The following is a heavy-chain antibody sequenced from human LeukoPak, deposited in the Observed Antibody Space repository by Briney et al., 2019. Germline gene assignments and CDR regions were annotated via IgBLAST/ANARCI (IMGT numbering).Heavy chain of an antibody. D-gene: IGHD6-6*01. V-gene: IGHV3-30-3*01. Sequence: PGGSLRLSCAASGFTFSSYTMHWVRQAPGKGLEWVAVISYDGRNEYYADSVKGRFTISRDDAKNSLYLHMNSLRVEDTAVYYCARLYSSSSGLRASDYWGQGTLVTVSS. CDR1: GFTFSSYT. J-gene: IGHJ4*02. CDR3: ARLYSSSSGLRASDY. CDR2: ISYDGRNE.